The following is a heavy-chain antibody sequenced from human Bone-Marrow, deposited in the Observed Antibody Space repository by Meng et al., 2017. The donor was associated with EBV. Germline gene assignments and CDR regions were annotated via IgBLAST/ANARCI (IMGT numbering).Heavy chain of an antibody. Sequence: QLQLQDAGPGLVKPSGTLSLTGAGSGASISSGYWWTWVRQPPGKGLEWIGEVSHSGSTNYNPSLKSRVTISLDKSENQFFLKVTSVTAADTAVYYCAASPGWWRLDYWGQGTLVTVSS. CDR1: GASISSGYW. CDR3: AASPGWWRLDY. CDR2: VSHSGST. D-gene: IGHD6-19*01. J-gene: IGHJ4*02. V-gene: IGHV4-4*02.